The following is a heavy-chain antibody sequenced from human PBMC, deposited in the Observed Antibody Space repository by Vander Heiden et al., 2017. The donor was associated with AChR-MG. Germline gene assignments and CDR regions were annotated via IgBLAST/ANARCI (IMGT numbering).Heavy chain of an antibody. Sequence: QVQLAQSGAEVKKPGASVKASCKASGYTLTGYYVHWVRQAPGQGLELMGWINPNSGDTNYAQKFQGRVTMTRDTSISTAYMELSRLRSDDTAVYYCARDSCSSLLDYWGQGTLVTVSS. CDR3: ARDSCSSLLDY. CDR1: GYTLTGYY. D-gene: IGHD6-6*01. J-gene: IGHJ4*02. V-gene: IGHV1-2*02. CDR2: INPNSGDT.